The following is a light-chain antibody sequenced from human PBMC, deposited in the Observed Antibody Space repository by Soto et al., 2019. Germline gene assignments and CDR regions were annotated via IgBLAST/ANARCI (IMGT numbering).Light chain of an antibody. V-gene: IGKV3-11*01. CDR3: QQRSNWPLVT. CDR2: DAS. J-gene: IGKJ3*01. Sequence: EIVLTQSPATLSLSPGERATLSCRASQSVSSYLAWYQQKPGQAPRLLIYDASNRATGIPARFSGSGSGTDFTLTISSLEHEDFEVYYGQQRSNWPLVTFGPGTKVDIK. CDR1: QSVSSY.